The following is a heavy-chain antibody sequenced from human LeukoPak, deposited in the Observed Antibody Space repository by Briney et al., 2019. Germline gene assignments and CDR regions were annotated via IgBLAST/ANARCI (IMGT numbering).Heavy chain of an antibody. V-gene: IGHV5-51*01. CDR3: ARQMTTVTTDVPCGEAAMVSNWFDP. J-gene: IGHJ5*02. CDR1: GYSFTSYW. Sequence: GESLKISCKGSGYSFTSYWIGWVRQMPGKGLEWMGIIYPGDSDTRYSPSFQGQVTISADKSISTAYLQWSSLKASDTAMYYCARQMTTVTTDVPCGEAAMVSNWFDPWGQGTLVTVSS. D-gene: IGHD4-17*01. CDR2: IYPGDSDT.